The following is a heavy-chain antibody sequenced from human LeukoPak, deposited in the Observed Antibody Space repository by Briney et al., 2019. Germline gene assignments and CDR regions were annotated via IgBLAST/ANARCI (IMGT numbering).Heavy chain of an antibody. CDR1: GFTFSNYA. Sequence: GGSLRLSCAASGFTFSNYAMHWVRQAPGKGLEWEAFIRYDGSSKYYADSVKGRFAIARDNSKNALYLQMNSMRPEDTALYYCAKLPLYDSSGPEGYGGQGTLVTVS. V-gene: IGHV3-30*02. J-gene: IGHJ4*02. CDR3: AKLPLYDSSGPEGY. D-gene: IGHD3-22*01. CDR2: IRYDGSSK.